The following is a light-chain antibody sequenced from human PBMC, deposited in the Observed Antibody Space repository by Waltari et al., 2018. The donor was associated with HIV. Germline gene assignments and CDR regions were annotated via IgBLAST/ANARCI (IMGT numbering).Light chain of an antibody. CDR1: SSNIGRNT. CDR3: AAWDDSLNGLWV. V-gene: IGLV1-44*01. J-gene: IGLJ3*02. CDR2: TDN. Sequence: QSVLPQPPPVSGTPGQRVTISCSGASSNIGRNTVNWFQLLPGTAPKLLIYTDNQRPSGVPDRFSGSKSGTSASLAISGLQSEDEADYFCAAWDDSLNGLWVFGGGTKLTVL.